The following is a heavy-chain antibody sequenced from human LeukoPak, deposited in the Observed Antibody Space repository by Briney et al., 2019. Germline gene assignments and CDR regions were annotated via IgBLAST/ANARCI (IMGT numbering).Heavy chain of an antibody. Sequence: PSETLSLTCTVSGGSISSYYWSWIRQPAGKGLEWIGRIYTSGSTNYNPSLKSRVTMSVDTSKNQFSLKLSSVTAADTAVYYCARDMVRGVILYYFDYWGQGTLVTVSS. CDR2: IYTSGST. CDR1: GGSISSYY. D-gene: IGHD3-10*01. V-gene: IGHV4-4*07. J-gene: IGHJ4*02. CDR3: ARDMVRGVILYYFDY.